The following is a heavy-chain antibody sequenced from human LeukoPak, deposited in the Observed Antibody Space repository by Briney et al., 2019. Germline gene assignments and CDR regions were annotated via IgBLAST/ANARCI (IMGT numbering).Heavy chain of an antibody. J-gene: IGHJ4*02. Sequence: SVKVSCKVYGVTFSSYPLSCVRQAPGQGLEWMGRIIPIFGTANYAQKFQGRVTITADKSTSTAYMELSSLRSEDTAVYYCSRDSSSSNDYWGQGTLVTVSS. CDR1: GVTFSSYP. D-gene: IGHD6-6*01. CDR2: IIPIFGTA. V-gene: IGHV1-69*06. CDR3: SRDSSSSNDY.